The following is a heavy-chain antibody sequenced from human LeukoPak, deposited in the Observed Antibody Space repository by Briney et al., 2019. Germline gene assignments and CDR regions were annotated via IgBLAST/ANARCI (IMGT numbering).Heavy chain of an antibody. Sequence: GGSMTLSCAASGFKFNNYAMGCVRQAPGNGRGWVSHIVASSGATFYADSVKGRFTNSRDHSKNTLYLQMNSPRAEDTALYYCAKGGYDYVEVGYFDSWGQGTLVTVSS. CDR3: AKGGYDYVEVGYFDS. CDR2: IVASSGAT. V-gene: IGHV3-23*01. CDR1: GFKFNNYA. D-gene: IGHD5-12*01. J-gene: IGHJ4*02.